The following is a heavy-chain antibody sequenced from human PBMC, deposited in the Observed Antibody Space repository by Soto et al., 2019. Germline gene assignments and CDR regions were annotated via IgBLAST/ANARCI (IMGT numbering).Heavy chain of an antibody. CDR3: ARDRGYCSGGSCLGWFDP. J-gene: IGHJ5*02. CDR1: GGTFSSYA. D-gene: IGHD2-15*01. Sequence: QVQLVQSGAEVKKPGSSVKVSCKASGGTFSSYAISWVRQAPGQGLEWMGGIIPIFGTANYAQKFQGSVTITADESTSTAYMELSSLRSEDTAVYYCARDRGYCSGGSCLGWFDPWGQGTLVTVSS. V-gene: IGHV1-69*01. CDR2: IIPIFGTA.